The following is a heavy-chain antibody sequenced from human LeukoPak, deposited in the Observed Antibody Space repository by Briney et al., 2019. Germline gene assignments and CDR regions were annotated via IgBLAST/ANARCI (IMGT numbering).Heavy chain of an antibody. CDR2: SSYSGNT. Sequence: SETLSLTCTVSGGPISSYSWTWIRQPPGKGLEWIGYSSYSGNTNYNPSLKSRVTISLDTPKKQFSLKLTSVTAEDTAVYYCARVGINYYYGLDVWGQGTTVAVSS. CDR3: ARVGINYYYGLDV. V-gene: IGHV4-59*08. J-gene: IGHJ6*02. D-gene: IGHD3-10*01. CDR1: GGPISSYS.